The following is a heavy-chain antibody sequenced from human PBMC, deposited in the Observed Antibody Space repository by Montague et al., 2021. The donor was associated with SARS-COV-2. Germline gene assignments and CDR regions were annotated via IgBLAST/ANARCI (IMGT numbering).Heavy chain of an antibody. J-gene: IGHJ6*02. Sequence: TLSLTCSVPGDSMTSGSYFWTWIRQPAGKGLEWIGHIQTSGTSNYNPSLRGRITMSIDTSRNQFSLEVRSVTAADTAVYYCARDRPESWRISPGLAGLFATVVHSASGMDVWGQGTTVTVS. CDR3: ARDRPESWRISPGLAGLFATVVHSASGMDV. CDR1: GDSMTSGSYF. D-gene: IGHD3-10*02. V-gene: IGHV4-61*09. CDR2: IQTSGTS.